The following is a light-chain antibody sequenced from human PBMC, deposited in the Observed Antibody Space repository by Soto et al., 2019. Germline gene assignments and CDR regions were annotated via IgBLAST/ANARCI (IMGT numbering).Light chain of an antibody. J-gene: IGLJ1*01. CDR2: KNS. Sequence: ELTQPPSVSVSPGQTARITCSGDTLPKQHPYWYQQKPGQAPVLIINKNSERPSGIPERFSGSTSGTTVTLTISGVQAEDEADYYCQSADSSGTYIFGTGTKVTVL. CDR3: QSADSSGTYI. CDR1: TLPKQH. V-gene: IGLV3-25*02.